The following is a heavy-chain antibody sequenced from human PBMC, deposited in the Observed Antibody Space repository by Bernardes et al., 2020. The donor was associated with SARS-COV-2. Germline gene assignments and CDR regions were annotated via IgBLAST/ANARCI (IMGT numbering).Heavy chain of an antibody. D-gene: IGHD2-2*01. CDR3: ARGAVVPATYYYYYGMDV. J-gene: IGHJ6*02. CDR2: IIPIFGTA. Sequence: SVKVSCKASGGTFSSYALSWVRQAPGPGLEWLGGIIPIFGTANYAQKFQGRVTITADESTSTAYMELSSLRSEDTAVYYCARGAVVPATYYYYYGMDVWGQGTTVTVSS. V-gene: IGHV1-69*13. CDR1: GGTFSSYA.